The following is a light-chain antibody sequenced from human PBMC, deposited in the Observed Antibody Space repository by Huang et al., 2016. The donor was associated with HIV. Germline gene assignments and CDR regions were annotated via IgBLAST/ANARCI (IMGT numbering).Light chain of an antibody. CDR3: QQYNDWLT. Sequence: EIVMTQSPATLSVSPGERATLSCRASQSVSGNLDWYQQKPGQARRLLIDGASTRANGIPARVSGSGSGTEFTLTISSLQYEDFAVYYCQQYNDWLTFGGGTKVDIK. CDR2: GAS. CDR1: QSVSGN. V-gene: IGKV3-15*01. J-gene: IGKJ4*01.